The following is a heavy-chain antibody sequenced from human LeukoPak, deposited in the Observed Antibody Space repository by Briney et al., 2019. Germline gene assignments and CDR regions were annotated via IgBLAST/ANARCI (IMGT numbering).Heavy chain of an antibody. CDR2: ISYDGSNK. V-gene: IGHV3-30*18. D-gene: IGHD1-26*01. CDR1: GFTFSSYG. Sequence: PGGSLKLSCTASGFTFSSYGMHWVRQAPGKGLEWMAVISYDGSNKYYADSVKGRVTITRDKSKNTLYLQMNSLRAEDTAVYYCSKVLGIYSHMRYYGMDVWGQGTTVTVSS. CDR3: SKVLGIYSHMRYYGMDV. J-gene: IGHJ6*02.